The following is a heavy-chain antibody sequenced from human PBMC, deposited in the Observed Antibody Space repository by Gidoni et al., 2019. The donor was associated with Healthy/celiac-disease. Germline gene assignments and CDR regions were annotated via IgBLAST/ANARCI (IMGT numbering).Heavy chain of an antibody. Sequence: LQLQESRPGLVKPWETLSLTSTVSGSAISSSRTYWSRLRQPPGKGLEWIGSIYYRERTYNNPSLKSRVTIYVDTSKNQSSLKLGTVTSADTAVYYCARQTLRLGELSLYWSFSPFDYWGQGTLVTVSS. CDR3: ARQTLRLGELSLYWSFSPFDY. CDR2: IYYRERT. D-gene: IGHD3-16*02. J-gene: IGHJ4*02. CDR1: GSAISSSRTY. V-gene: IGHV4-39*01.